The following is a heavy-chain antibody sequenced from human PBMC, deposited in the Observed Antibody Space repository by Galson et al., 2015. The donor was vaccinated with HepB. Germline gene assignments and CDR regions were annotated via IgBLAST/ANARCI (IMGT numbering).Heavy chain of an antibody. D-gene: IGHD3-10*01. V-gene: IGHV1-2*02. CDR3: ARVPAYGSGSYPEYFDY. CDR2: INPNSGGT. Sequence: SVKVSCKASGYTFTGYYMHWVRQAPGQGLEWMGWINPNSGGTNYAQKFQGRVTMTRDTSISTAYMELSRLRSDDTAVYYCARVPAYGSGSYPEYFDYWGQGTLVTVSS. CDR1: GYTFTGYY. J-gene: IGHJ4*02.